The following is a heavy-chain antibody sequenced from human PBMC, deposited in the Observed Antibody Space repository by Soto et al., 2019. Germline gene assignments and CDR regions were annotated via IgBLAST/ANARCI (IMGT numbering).Heavy chain of an antibody. V-gene: IGHV1-18*01. CDR1: GYTFTNSG. J-gene: IGHJ4*02. CDR3: AKSDYRPGAAFDS. D-gene: IGHD4-17*01. CDR2: ISTDNGNT. Sequence: GASVKVSCKSSGYTFTNSGISWVRQAPGQGLEWMGWISTDNGNTNYAQHLQGRVSMTTDTSTSTAYMDLRSLRSDDTAVYYCAKSDYRPGAAFDSWGQGTPVTVSS.